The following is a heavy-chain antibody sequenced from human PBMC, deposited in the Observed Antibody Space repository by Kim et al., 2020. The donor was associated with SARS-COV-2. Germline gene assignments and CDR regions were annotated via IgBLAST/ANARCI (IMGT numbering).Heavy chain of an antibody. D-gene: IGHD2-21*02. V-gene: IGHV4-39*01. Sequence: YNPSLKSRVTISVDTSKNQFSLKLSSVTAADTAVYYCASHPIVVVTAIDYWGQGTLVTVSS. CDR3: ASHPIVVVTAIDY. J-gene: IGHJ4*02.